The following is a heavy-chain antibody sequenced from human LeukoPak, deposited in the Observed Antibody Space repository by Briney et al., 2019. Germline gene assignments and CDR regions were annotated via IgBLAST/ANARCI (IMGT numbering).Heavy chain of an antibody. Sequence: SETLSLTCTVSGGSISSHYWSWIRQPPGKGLEWIGCIYYSGSTNYNPSLKSRVTISVATSKNQFSLKLSSVTAADTAVYYCARAMGSSSWSVPYWYFDLWGRGTLVTVSS. CDR3: ARAMGSSSWSVPYWYFDL. D-gene: IGHD6-13*01. CDR2: IYYSGST. J-gene: IGHJ2*01. V-gene: IGHV4-59*11. CDR1: GGSISSHY.